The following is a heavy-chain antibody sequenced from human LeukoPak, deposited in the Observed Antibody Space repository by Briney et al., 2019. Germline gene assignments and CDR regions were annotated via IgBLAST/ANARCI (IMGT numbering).Heavy chain of an antibody. CDR3: ARGPYSSSRYYYFDY. CDR1: GYTFTGYY. V-gene: IGHV1-2*02. D-gene: IGHD6-13*01. J-gene: IGHJ4*02. Sequence: ASVKVSCKASGYTFTGYYMHWVRQAPGQGLEWMGWINPNSGGTNYAQKFQGRVTITADKSTSTAYMELSSLRSEDTAVYYCARGPYSSSRYYYFDYWGQGTLVTVSS. CDR2: INPNSGGT.